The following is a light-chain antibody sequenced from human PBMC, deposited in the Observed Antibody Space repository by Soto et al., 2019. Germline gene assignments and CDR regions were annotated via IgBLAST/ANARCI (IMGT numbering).Light chain of an antibody. V-gene: IGLV1-51*02. CDR2: END. CDR3: YSYTTSSTYV. Sequence: QSVLTQPPSVSAAPGQKVTMSCSGSSSNIGKYYVSWHQQLPGTAPKLLIYENDKRPSGIPDRFSGSKSGTSATLGISGLQAEDEADYYCYSYTTSSTYVFGTGTKVTVL. J-gene: IGLJ1*01. CDR1: SSNIGKYY.